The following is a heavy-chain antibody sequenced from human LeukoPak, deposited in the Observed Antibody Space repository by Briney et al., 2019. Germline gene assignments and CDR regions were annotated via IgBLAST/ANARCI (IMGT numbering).Heavy chain of an antibody. Sequence: GGSLRLSCAASGFNFDDFGFSWVRQAPGKGLEWVSSINWNGRSTGYADSVKGRFTISRDNAKNSLSPQMNSLRAEDTALFYCAREDNYGFGYWGQGILVTVSS. CDR1: GFNFDDFG. CDR3: AREDNYGFGY. V-gene: IGHV3-20*04. J-gene: IGHJ4*02. D-gene: IGHD5-18*01. CDR2: INWNGRST.